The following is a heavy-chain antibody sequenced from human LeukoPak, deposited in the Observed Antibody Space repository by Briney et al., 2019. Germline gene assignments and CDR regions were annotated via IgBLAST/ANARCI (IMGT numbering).Heavy chain of an antibody. J-gene: IGHJ5*02. D-gene: IGHD2-2*01. CDR1: GGTFSSYA. V-gene: IGHV1-2*02. CDR3: ARLTRDDIVVVPAAFPATNWFDP. CDR2: INPNSGGT. Sequence: GSSVKVSCKASGGTFSSYAISWVRQAPGQGLEWMGWINPNSGGTNYAQKFQGRVTMTRDTSISTAYMELSRLRSDDTAVYYCARLTRDDIVVVPAAFPATNWFDPWGQGTLVTVSS.